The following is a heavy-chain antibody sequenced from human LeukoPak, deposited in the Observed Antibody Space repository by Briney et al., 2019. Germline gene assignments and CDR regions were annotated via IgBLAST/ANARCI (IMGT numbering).Heavy chain of an antibody. V-gene: IGHV1-18*01. CDR2: ITTNNNNT. J-gene: IGHJ4*02. CDR1: GYTFPNYS. Sequence: ASVKVSCKASGYTFPNYSVPWLRQAPAQGRAWVGWITTNNNNTKYAREVQSRVTVTTDTSTSTAYMVLRSLRSDDSSVYYCASFYRERGDYIDPFDYWGQGTLVTVSS. CDR3: ASFYRERGDYIDPFDY. D-gene: IGHD4-17*01.